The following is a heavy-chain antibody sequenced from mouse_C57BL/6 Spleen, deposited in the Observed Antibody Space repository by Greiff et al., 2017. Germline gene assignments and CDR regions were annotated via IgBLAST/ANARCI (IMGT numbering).Heavy chain of an antibody. CDR1: GFTFSDYG. J-gene: IGHJ2*01. V-gene: IGHV5-17*01. CDR3: ARRASSGYVGDY. CDR2: ISSGSSTI. D-gene: IGHD3-2*02. Sequence: DVKLVESGGGLVKPGGSLKLSCAASGFTFSDYGMHWVRQAPEKGLEWVAYISSGSSTIYYADTVKGRFTISSDNAKNTLFLQMTSLRSEDTAMYYCARRASSGYVGDYWGQGTTLTVSS.